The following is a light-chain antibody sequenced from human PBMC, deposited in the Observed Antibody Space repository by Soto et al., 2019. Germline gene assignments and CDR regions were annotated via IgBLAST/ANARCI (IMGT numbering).Light chain of an antibody. J-gene: IGKJ1*01. V-gene: IGKV3-20*01. CDR2: GAS. Sequence: EIVLTQSTGTQSWCPGDRATLSCRASQSVNSNFLAWYQQKPGQAPRLLIYGASSRATGIPDTFSGSGSGTDFTLTISRLEPGDFAVYYCQQYGTSPWTFGQGTKVDIK. CDR1: QSVNSNF. CDR3: QQYGTSPWT.